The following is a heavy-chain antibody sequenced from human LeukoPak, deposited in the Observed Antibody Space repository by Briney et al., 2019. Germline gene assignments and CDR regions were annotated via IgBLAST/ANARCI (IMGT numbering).Heavy chain of an antibody. J-gene: IGHJ4*02. CDR2: LVSDGYTT. CDR1: GFTLSSYT. Sequence: GGSLRLSCAASGFTLSSYTMYWVRQPPGKGLVWVSRLVSDGYTTTYADSVKGRFTISRDDAKNTLYLQMNSLRVDDTGVYYCGRAQVGDPTDYWGQGTLVTVSP. CDR3: GRAQVGDPTDY. V-gene: IGHV3-74*01. D-gene: IGHD1-26*01.